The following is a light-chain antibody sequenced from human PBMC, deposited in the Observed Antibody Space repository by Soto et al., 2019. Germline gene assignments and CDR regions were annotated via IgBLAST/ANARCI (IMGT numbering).Light chain of an antibody. CDR1: QSVSIL. V-gene: IGKV3-20*01. CDR3: QQYGYSPQ. J-gene: IGKJ1*01. Sequence: ENVLTQSPGTLSLSPGERATLSCRASQSVSILLAWYQQKPGQAPRLLIYGASSRATGIPDRFSGSGSETDFTLTITRLEPEDFAFYYCQQYGYSPQFGQGTKVDNK. CDR2: GAS.